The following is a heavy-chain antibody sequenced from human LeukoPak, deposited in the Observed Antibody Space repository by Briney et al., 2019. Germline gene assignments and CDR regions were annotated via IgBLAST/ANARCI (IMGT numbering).Heavy chain of an antibody. CDR3: AKDYYGSGSYYNSPFDFDY. D-gene: IGHD3-10*01. CDR2: ISGSDGST. J-gene: IGHJ4*02. Sequence: PGGSLRLSCAASGFTFSSYAMIWVRQAPGKGLEWVSAISGSDGSTYYADSVKGRFTISRDNSKNTLYLQMNSLRAEDTAVYYCAKDYYGSGSYYNSPFDFDYWGRGTLVTVSS. V-gene: IGHV3-23*01. CDR1: GFTFSSYA.